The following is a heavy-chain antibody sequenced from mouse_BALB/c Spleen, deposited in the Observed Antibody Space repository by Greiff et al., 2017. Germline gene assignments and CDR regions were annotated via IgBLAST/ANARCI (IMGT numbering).Heavy chain of an antibody. Sequence: VKLVESGPGLVAPSQSLSITCTVSGFSLTSYGVHWVRQPPGKGLEWLGVIWAGGSTNYNSALMSRLSISKDNSKSQVFLKMNSLQTDDTAMYYCAREGNYGYVWFAYWGQGTLVTVSA. CDR1: GFSLTSYG. V-gene: IGHV2-9*02. CDR2: IWAGGST. D-gene: IGHD2-2*01. J-gene: IGHJ3*01. CDR3: AREGNYGYVWFAY.